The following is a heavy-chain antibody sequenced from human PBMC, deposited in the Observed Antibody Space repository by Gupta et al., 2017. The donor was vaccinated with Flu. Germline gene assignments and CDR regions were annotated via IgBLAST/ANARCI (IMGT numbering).Heavy chain of an antibody. V-gene: IGHV3-23*01. CDR3: AKDPGTATILFGYFDY. CDR2: ISGSGGST. J-gene: IGHJ4*02. D-gene: IGHD5-24*01. CDR1: GFTFSSYA. Sequence: EVQLLESGGGLVQPGGSLRHSCAASGFTFSSYAMSWFRQAPGKGLEWFSAISGSGGSTYYADSVKSRFTISRDNSKNTLYLQMNSLRAEDTAVYYCAKDPGTATILFGYFDYWGQGTLVTVSS.